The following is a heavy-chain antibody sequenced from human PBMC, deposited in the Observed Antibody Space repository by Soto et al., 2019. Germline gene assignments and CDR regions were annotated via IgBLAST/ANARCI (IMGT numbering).Heavy chain of an antibody. CDR2: IIPILGIA. D-gene: IGHD2-15*01. CDR3: ARDPGYCSGGSCYSDY. CDR1: GGTFSSYT. J-gene: IGHJ4*02. Sequence: QVQLVQSGAEVKKPGSSVKVSCKASGGTFSSYTISWVRQAPGQGLEWMGRIIPILGIANYAQKFQGRVTITADKSTSTAYMELSSLRSEDTAVYYCARDPGYCSGGSCYSDYWGQGTLVTVSS. V-gene: IGHV1-69*08.